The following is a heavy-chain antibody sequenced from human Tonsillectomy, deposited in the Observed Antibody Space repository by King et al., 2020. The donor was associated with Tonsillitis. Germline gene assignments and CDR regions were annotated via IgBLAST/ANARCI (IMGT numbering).Heavy chain of an antibody. CDR1: GGSFSDYY. J-gene: IGHJ6*02. CDR2: INDSGST. D-gene: IGHD6-13*01. V-gene: IGHV4-34*01. CDR3: ARGKLNQQLVPWDV. Sequence: VQLQQWGAGLLKPAETLSLTCAVYGGSFSDYYWSCIRHPPGKGLQWIGEINDSGSTNYNPSLKSRVSISVDTSNNHFSLKLSSVTAADTAVYYCARGKLNQQLVPWDVWGQGTTVTVSS.